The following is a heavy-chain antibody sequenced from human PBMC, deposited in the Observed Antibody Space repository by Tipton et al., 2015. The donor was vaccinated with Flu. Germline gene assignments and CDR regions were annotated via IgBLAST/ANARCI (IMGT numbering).Heavy chain of an antibody. V-gene: IGHV4-39*07. D-gene: IGHD4-11*01. CDR2: IHRYGTT. CDR1: GGAISSSFSY. J-gene: IGHJ5*02. Sequence: GLVKPSETLTITCNVSGGAISSSFSYWGWIRQPPGEGLEWIAAIHRYGTTYYNPSLKSRVTISIDTSKNQFSLEMRSVTAADMAVYYCARRDFSNYVSDPKNWFDPWGHGTLITVSS. CDR3: ARRDFSNYVSDPKNWFDP.